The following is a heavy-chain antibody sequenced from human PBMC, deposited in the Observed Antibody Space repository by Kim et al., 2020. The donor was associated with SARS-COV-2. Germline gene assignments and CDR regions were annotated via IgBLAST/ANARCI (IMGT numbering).Heavy chain of an antibody. Sequence: GGSLRLSCAASGFTFSSYAMSWVRQAPGKGLEWVSGTSGSGDNTYYVDSVKGRFTISRDNSKNTLYLQMNSLSAEDTAVYYCAKGAGHSAYSSSGDWGQGTLVIVSS. J-gene: IGHJ4*02. CDR2: TSGSGDNT. CDR3: AKGAGHSAYSSSGD. CDR1: GFTFSSYA. D-gene: IGHD6-6*01. V-gene: IGHV3-23*01.